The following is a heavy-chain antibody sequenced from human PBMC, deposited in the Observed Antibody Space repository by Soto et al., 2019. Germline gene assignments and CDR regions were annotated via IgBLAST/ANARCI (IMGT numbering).Heavy chain of an antibody. CDR2: IYHSGST. CDR1: GGSISSSNW. Sequence: LRETLSLTCAVSGGSISSSNWWSWVRQPPGKGLEWIGEIYHSGSTNYNPSLKSRVTISVDKSKNQFSLKLSSVTAADTDVYYCAGGLAGGLDPCGQGPLVTVYS. D-gene: IGHD3-16*01. V-gene: IGHV4-4*02. CDR3: AGGLAGGLDP. J-gene: IGHJ5*02.